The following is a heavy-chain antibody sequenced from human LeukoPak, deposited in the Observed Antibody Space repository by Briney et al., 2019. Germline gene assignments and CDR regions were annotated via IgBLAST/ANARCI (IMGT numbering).Heavy chain of an antibody. CDR1: GGSFSSYY. D-gene: IGHD6-6*01. V-gene: IGHV4-34*01. CDR2: INHSGST. J-gene: IGHJ5*02. Sequence: SETLSLTCAVYGGSFSSYYWSWIRQPPGKGLEWIGEINHSGSTNYNPSLKSRVTISVDTSKNQFSLKLSSVTAADTAVYYCARALYSSSTNWFDPWGQGTLVTVSS. CDR3: ARALYSSSTNWFDP.